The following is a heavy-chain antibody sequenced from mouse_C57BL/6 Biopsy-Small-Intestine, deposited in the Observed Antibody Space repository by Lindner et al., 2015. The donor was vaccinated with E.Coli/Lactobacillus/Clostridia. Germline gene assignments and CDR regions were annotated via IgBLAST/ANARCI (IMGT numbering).Heavy chain of an antibody. D-gene: IGHD4-1*01. CDR3: ARALGLGYFDY. J-gene: IGHJ2*01. Sequence: VQLQESGPELVKPGASVKISCEASGYAFSSSWMNWVKQRPGKGLEWIGRIYPGDGDTNYNGKFKGKATLTADKSSSTAYMQLSSLTSEDSAVYFCARALGLGYFDYWGQGTTLTVSS. V-gene: IGHV1-82*01. CDR1: GYAFSSSW. CDR2: IYPGDGDT.